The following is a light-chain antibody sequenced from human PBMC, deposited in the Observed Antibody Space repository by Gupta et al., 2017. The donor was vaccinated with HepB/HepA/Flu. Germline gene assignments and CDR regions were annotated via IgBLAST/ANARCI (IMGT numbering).Light chain of an antibody. Sequence: DVVMTQSPVSLHVTLGQPASISCRSSQSLVHRDGNTYLNWFPQRPGQSPRRLIYRGSNRDSGVPDRFSGSGSGTDFTLRISRVDAEDVGVYYCRQAIHWLWTFGQGTKVEIK. V-gene: IGKV2-30*02. CDR2: RGS. J-gene: IGKJ1*01. CDR1: QSLVHRDGNTY. CDR3: RQAIHWLWT.